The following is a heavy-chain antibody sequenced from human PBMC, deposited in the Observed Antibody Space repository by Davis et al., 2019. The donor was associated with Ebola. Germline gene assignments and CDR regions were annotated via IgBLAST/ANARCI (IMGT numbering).Heavy chain of an antibody. J-gene: IGHJ6*04. V-gene: IGHV3-23*01. CDR3: AKRIAAADYYYYYGMDV. CDR1: VITFSSYA. Sequence: GESLKISCTDSVITFSSYAMTWVRQAPGKGLEWVSAISGSGGSTYYADSVKGRFTISRDNSKKTLYLQMNSLRAEDTAVYYCAKRIAAADYYYYYGMDVWGKGTTVTVSS. D-gene: IGHD6-13*01. CDR2: ISGSGGST.